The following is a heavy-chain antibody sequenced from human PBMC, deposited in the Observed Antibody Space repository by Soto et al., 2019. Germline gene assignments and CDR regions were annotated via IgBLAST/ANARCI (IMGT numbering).Heavy chain of an antibody. Sequence: SETLSLTCTVSVDSITTYYWNWIRQPAGKGLEWIGRIDASGNTNYNPSLNSRVTLSVDTSKKQFSLKLTSVTAADTAVYYCARFSNNWFQTEGMDVWGQGTTVTVSS. CDR1: VDSITTYY. J-gene: IGHJ6*02. CDR2: IDASGNT. V-gene: IGHV4-4*07. D-gene: IGHD1-1*01. CDR3: ARFSNNWFQTEGMDV.